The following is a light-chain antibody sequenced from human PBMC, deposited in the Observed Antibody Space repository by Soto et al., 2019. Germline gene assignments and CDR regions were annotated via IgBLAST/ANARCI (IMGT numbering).Light chain of an antibody. CDR1: QGISTY. J-gene: IGKJ1*01. V-gene: IGKV1-16*01. CDR2: AAS. CDR3: QQYNSYSWT. Sequence: DIQMTQSPSSLSASVGDRVTITCRASQGISTYLNWYLQKPGKAPKLLIYAASSLQSGVPSRFSGSGSGTEFTLTISSLQPDDFATYYCQQYNSYSWTFGQGTKVDIK.